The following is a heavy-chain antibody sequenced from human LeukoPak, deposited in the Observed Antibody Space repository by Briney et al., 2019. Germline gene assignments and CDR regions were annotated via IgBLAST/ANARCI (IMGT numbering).Heavy chain of an antibody. D-gene: IGHD2-2*01. CDR1: GDSISGYY. V-gene: IGHV4-4*07. Sequence: SETLSLTCTVSGDSISGYYWSWIRLPAGKGLEWVGRMYTSGSTNHNPSLKSRVTLSLDKSKNQFSLKLRSVTAADTAVYFCARDSCRSASCYNNWFDPWGQGTLVTVSS. CDR3: ARDSCRSASCYNNWFDP. J-gene: IGHJ5*02. CDR2: MYTSGST.